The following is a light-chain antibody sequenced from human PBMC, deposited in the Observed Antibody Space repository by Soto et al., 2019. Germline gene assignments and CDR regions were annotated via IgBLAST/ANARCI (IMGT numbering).Light chain of an antibody. Sequence: QLVLTQPPSVSGAPGQRVTISCTGSSSNIGAGYDVHWYQQLPGTAPKLLIYGNSNRPSGVPDRFSGSKSGTSASLAITGLQAEDDADYYCQSYDSSLSAYVFGTGTKLTVL. CDR2: GNS. CDR1: SSNIGAGYD. V-gene: IGLV1-40*01. CDR3: QSYDSSLSAYV. J-gene: IGLJ1*01.